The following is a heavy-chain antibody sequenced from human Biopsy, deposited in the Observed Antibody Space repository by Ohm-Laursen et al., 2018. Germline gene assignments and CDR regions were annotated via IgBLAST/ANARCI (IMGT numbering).Heavy chain of an antibody. CDR1: GHTLTNPD. CDR3: TTDRTGRALFDN. CDR2: INGYSIST. D-gene: IGHD3/OR15-3a*01. V-gene: IGHV1-18*01. J-gene: IGHJ4*02. Sequence: SSVKVSCKASGHTLTNPDISWVRQAPGQGLEWLGWINGYSISTNYAPKFQGRIIMTTDTSTSTVYMELRSLRSDDTTMYYCTTDRTGRALFDNWGQGSLVTVSS.